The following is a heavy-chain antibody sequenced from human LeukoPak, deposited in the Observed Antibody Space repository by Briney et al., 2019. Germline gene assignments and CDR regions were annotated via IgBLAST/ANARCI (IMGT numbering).Heavy chain of an antibody. Sequence: SETLSLTCSVSGGSISSCYWSWIRQPPGKGLEWMGYVYYSGSNNYNPSLKSRVTISVDTSKNQFSLKLSSVTAADTAVYYCARDTGYSSSWPSYYYYYGMDVWGQGTTVTVSS. J-gene: IGHJ6*02. V-gene: IGHV4-59*01. CDR1: GGSISSCY. CDR2: VYYSGSN. D-gene: IGHD6-13*01. CDR3: ARDTGYSSSWPSYYYYYGMDV.